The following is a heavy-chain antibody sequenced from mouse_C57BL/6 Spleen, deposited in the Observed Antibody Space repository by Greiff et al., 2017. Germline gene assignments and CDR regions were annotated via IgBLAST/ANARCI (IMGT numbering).Heavy chain of an antibody. J-gene: IGHJ1*03. CDR1: GYAFSSYW. CDR2: IYPGDGDT. D-gene: IGHD1-1*01. CDR3: ARGGTTVVADWYFDV. Sequence: QVQLQQSGAELVKPGASVKISCKASGYAFSSYWMNWVKQRPGKGLEWIGQIYPGDGDTNYNGKFEGKATLTADKSSRTAYMQLSSLTSEDSAVYFCARGGTTVVADWYFDVWGTGTTVTVSS. V-gene: IGHV1-80*01.